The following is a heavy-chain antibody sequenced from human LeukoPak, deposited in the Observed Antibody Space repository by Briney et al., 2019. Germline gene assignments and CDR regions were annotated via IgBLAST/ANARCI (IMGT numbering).Heavy chain of an antibody. CDR1: GGSISSYY. Sequence: SETLSLTCTVSGGSISSYYWSWIRQPPGKGLEWIWYIYYSGSTNYNPSLKSRVTISVDTSKNQSSLKLSSVTAADTAVYYCARISFNDYGDSRRDYWGQGTLVTVSS. CDR2: IYYSGST. J-gene: IGHJ4*02. CDR3: ARISFNDYGDSRRDY. D-gene: IGHD4-17*01. V-gene: IGHV4-59*08.